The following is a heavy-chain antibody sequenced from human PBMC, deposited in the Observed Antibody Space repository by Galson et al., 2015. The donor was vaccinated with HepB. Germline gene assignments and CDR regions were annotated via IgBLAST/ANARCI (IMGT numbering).Heavy chain of an antibody. V-gene: IGHV1-69*13. CDR2: IIPIFGTP. D-gene: IGHD3-3*01. CDR3: AIGHVTISWVRIGAFDI. Sequence: SVKVSCKASGGTFSSYAISWVRQAPGQGLEWMGGIIPIFGTPNYAQNFQGRVTITADESTSTAYMELSSLRSEDTAVYYCAIGHVTISWVRIGAFDIWGQGTMVTVSS. CDR1: GGTFSSYA. J-gene: IGHJ3*02.